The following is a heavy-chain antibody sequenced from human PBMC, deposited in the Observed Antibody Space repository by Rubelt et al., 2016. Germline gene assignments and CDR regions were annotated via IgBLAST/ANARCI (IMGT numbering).Heavy chain of an antibody. CDR1: GGSISNANW. D-gene: IGHD3-16*01. CDR2: IYYSGST. V-gene: IGHV4-61*01. Sequence: QLQLQESGPGLVKTSETLSLTCTVSGGSISNANWWSWIRQPPGKGLEWIGYIYYSGSTSYNPSLKRRVTNSVDTSKNQFSLNLTAVTAADTAVYHCAREIMMGLQPLDWFDTWGQGTLVTVSS. CDR3: AREIMMGLQPLDWFDT. J-gene: IGHJ5*02.